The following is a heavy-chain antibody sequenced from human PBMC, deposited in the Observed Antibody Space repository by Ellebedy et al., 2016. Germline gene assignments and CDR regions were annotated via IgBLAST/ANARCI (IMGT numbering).Heavy chain of an antibody. CDR1: GVTVSSNY. D-gene: IGHD4-17*01. J-gene: IGHJ4*02. V-gene: IGHV3-53*01. CDR3: ASRNDHGDYHYFDY. Sequence: GESLKISXAASGVTVSSNYMIWVRQAPGKGLEWVSGIYSGGNTYYADSVKGRFTVSRDNSENTLYLQMNSLRAEDTAVYYCASRNDHGDYHYFDYWGLGTLVTVSS. CDR2: IYSGGNT.